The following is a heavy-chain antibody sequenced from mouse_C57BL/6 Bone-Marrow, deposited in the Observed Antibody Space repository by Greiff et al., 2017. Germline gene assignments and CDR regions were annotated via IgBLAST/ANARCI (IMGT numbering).Heavy chain of an antibody. CDR3: ARGYDWAY. J-gene: IGHJ3*01. CDR2: IDPAHGNS. V-gene: IGHV14-3*01. CDR1: GFNTKNTY. D-gene: IGHD2-4*01. Sequence: PLQQSVAELVRPGASVKLSCTASGFNTKNTYMHCVMQRPELGLECIGSIDPAHGNSKYAPKFQGKATITADTSSNTAYLQLSGLTSEDTAIYYCARGYDWAYWGQGTLVTVSA.